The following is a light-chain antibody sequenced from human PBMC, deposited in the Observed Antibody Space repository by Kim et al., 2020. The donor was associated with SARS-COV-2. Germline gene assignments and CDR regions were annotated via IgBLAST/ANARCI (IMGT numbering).Light chain of an antibody. Sequence: SSELTQDPAVSVALGQTVRITCQGDSLRSYYATWYQQKPGQAPILVIYGKNNRPSGIPDRFSCSSSGNTASLTITGTQAGDEADYYCNSRDSNDNGVFGG. V-gene: IGLV3-19*01. CDR2: GKN. CDR3: NSRDSNDNGV. J-gene: IGLJ2*01. CDR1: SLRSYY.